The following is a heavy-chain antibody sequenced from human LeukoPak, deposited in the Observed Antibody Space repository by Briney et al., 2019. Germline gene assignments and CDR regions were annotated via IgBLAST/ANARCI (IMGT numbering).Heavy chain of an antibody. J-gene: IGHJ4*02. CDR2: INPNSGGT. V-gene: IGHV1-2*02. CDR1: GYTFTGYY. CDR3: ARVYDFWSGYPYYFDY. D-gene: IGHD3-3*01. Sequence: GASVKVSCKASGYTFTGYYMHWVRQAPGQGLEWMGWINPNSGGTNYAQKFQGRVTMTRDTSISTAYMELRSLRSDDTAVYYCARVYDFWSGYPYYFDYWGQGTLVTVSS.